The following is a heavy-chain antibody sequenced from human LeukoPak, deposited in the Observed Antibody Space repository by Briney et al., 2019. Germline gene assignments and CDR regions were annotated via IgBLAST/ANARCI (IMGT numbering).Heavy chain of an antibody. Sequence: GGSLRLSCAASGFTFSSYGMHWVRQAPGKGLEWVANIKQDGSEKYYVDSVKGRFTISRDNAKNSLYLQMNSLRAEDTAFYYCARDNFDDGGGYYFDYWGQGILVTVSS. D-gene: IGHD3-22*01. J-gene: IGHJ4*02. CDR3: ARDNFDDGGGYYFDY. V-gene: IGHV3-7*03. CDR1: GFTFSSYG. CDR2: IKQDGSEK.